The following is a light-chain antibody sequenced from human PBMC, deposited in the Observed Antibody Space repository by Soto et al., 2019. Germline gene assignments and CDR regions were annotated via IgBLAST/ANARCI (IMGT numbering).Light chain of an antibody. CDR3: QQLKSSPRT. J-gene: IGKJ1*01. V-gene: IGKV1-9*01. Sequence: DIQLTQSPSFLSASLGDRVTITCGASQGISSYLAWYQQKPGKAPKLLIYAASTLQSGVPSRFSGSGSGTEFTLTISSLQPEDFETYYCQQLKSSPRTFGQGTKVDIK. CDR2: AAS. CDR1: QGISSY.